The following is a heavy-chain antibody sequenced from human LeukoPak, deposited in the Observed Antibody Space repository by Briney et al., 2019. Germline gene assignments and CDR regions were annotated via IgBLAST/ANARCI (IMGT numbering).Heavy chain of an antibody. CDR3: ARARAAAGAQYFQH. Sequence: ASVKVSCKASGYTFTSYYLHWVRQAPGQRPEWMGIIYTNDGSARYAQKFQGRVTMTRDTSTGTVYMALSSLSSDDTAVYYCARARAAAGAQYFQHWGQGTLVSASS. CDR2: IYTNDGSA. D-gene: IGHD6-13*01. V-gene: IGHV1-46*01. CDR1: GYTFTSYY. J-gene: IGHJ1*01.